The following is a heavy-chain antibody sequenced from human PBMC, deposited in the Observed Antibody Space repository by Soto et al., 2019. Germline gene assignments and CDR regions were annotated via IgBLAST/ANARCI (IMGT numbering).Heavy chain of an antibody. CDR2: ISYAGSNK. V-gene: IGHV3-30*18. CDR3: EKDVGIGVVVAATDIIDY. CDR1: GFTFSSYG. Sequence: QVQLVESGGGVVQPGRSLRLSGAASGFTFSSYGMHWVRQAPGKGLEWVAAISYAGSNKYYADSVKGRFTISRDNSKNTLYLQMNRLRAEDTAVYYCEKDVGIGVVVAATDIIDYWGQGTLVTVSS. J-gene: IGHJ4*02. D-gene: IGHD2-15*01.